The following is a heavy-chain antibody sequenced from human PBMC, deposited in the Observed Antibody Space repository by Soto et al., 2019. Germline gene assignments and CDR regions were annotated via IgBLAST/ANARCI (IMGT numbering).Heavy chain of an antibody. CDR2: ISSSSSYI. CDR3: AREGRVAVAGIPPMDV. D-gene: IGHD6-19*01. CDR1: GFTFSSYS. J-gene: IGHJ6*03. V-gene: IGHV3-21*01. Sequence: GGSLRLSCAASGFTFSSYSMNWVRQAPGKGLEWVSSISSSSSYIYYADSVKGRFTISRDNAKNSLYLQMNSLRAEDTAVYYCAREGRVAVAGIPPMDVWGKGTTVTVSS.